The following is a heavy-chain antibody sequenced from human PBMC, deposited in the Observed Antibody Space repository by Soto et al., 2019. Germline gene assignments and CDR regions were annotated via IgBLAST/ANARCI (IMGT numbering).Heavy chain of an antibody. CDR1: GFTFSSYA. CDR2: ISYDGSNK. CDR3: ARVRRSSSWHHHYYYGMDV. Sequence: QVQLVESGGGVVQPGRSLRLSCAASGFTFSSYAMHWVRQAPGKGLEWVAVISYDGSNKYYADSVKGRFTISRDNSKNTLYLQMNSLRAEDTAVYYCARVRRSSSWHHHYYYGMDVWGQGTTVTVSS. V-gene: IGHV3-30-3*01. J-gene: IGHJ6*02. D-gene: IGHD6-13*01.